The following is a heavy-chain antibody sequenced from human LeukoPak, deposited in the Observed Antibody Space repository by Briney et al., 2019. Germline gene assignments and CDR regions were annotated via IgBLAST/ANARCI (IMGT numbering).Heavy chain of an antibody. D-gene: IGHD1-1*01. Sequence: PSETLSLTCNVSGGSISSYYWSWIRQPPGKGLEWIGYIYYSGSTNYNPSLKSRVTISVDTSKNQFSLKLSSVTAADTAVYYCARDEVPYGMDVWGQGTTVTVSS. CDR3: ARDEVPYGMDV. V-gene: IGHV4-59*01. CDR2: IYYSGST. CDR1: GGSISSYY. J-gene: IGHJ6*02.